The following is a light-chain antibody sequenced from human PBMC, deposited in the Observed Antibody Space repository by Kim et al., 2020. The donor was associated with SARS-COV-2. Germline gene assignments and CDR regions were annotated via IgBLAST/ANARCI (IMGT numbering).Light chain of an antibody. CDR2: KAS. CDR3: QQYDSYSSLT. Sequence: SVGDTVTITCRASQSISDWLAWYQQKPGKAPKLLIHKASSLEDGVPARFSGSGSGTEFTLTISSLQPDDFATYYCQQYDSYSSLTFGGGTKVDIK. V-gene: IGKV1-5*03. CDR1: QSISDW. J-gene: IGKJ4*01.